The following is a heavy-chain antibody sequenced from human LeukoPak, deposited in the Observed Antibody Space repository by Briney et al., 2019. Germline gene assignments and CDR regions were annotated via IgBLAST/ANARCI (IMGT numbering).Heavy chain of an antibody. Sequence: KPSETLSLTCTVSGGSISSYYWSWIRQPPGKGLEWIGYIYYSGSTNYNPSLKSRVTISVDTSKNQFSLKLSSVTAADTAVYYCARRRMVGWFGDIAYYFDYWGQGTLVTVSS. J-gene: IGHJ4*02. CDR1: GGSISSYY. D-gene: IGHD3-10*01. CDR3: ARRRMVGWFGDIAYYFDY. V-gene: IGHV4-59*12. CDR2: IYYSGST.